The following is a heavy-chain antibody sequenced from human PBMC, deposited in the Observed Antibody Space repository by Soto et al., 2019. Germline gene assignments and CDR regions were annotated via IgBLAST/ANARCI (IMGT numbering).Heavy chain of an antibody. CDR2: INPSGGST. J-gene: IGHJ4*02. CDR3: ARARGSYSPQVY. CDR1: GYTFTSYY. V-gene: IGHV1-46*01. Sequence: QVQLVQSGAEVKKPGASVKVSCKASGYTFTSYYMHWVRQAPGQGLEWMGIINPSGGSTSYAQKYQGRVTMTRDTSTSTVYMELSSLRSEDTAVYYWARARGSYSPQVYWGQGTLVTVSS. D-gene: IGHD1-26*01.